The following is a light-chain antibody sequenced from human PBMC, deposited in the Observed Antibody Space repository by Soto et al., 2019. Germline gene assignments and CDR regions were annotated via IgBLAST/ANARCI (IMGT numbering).Light chain of an antibody. CDR3: SLYTSENTYV. CDR2: EAS. V-gene: IGLV2-18*01. J-gene: IGLJ1*01. Sequence: QSVLTRPPSVSGSPGQSVTISCTGTSTDFVSYNRVSWYQQPPGTAPKLIIYEASNRPSGVPDRLSGSKSGNTASLTISGLQAADEADYYCSLYTSENTYVFGTGTKVTVL. CDR1: STDFVSYNR.